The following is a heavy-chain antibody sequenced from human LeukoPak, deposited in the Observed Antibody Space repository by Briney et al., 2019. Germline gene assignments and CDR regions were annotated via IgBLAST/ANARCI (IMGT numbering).Heavy chain of an antibody. Sequence: PGGSLRLSCAASGFTFSKYGAWVRQAPGKGLEWVSAITSSGATHYADSVKGRFTISGDNSKNTLYLQMNSLGAEDTAVYYCANGRSESYHYWGRGTLVTVSS. V-gene: IGHV3-23*01. CDR1: GFTFSKYG. CDR3: ANGRSESYHY. J-gene: IGHJ4*02. D-gene: IGHD1-26*01. CDR2: ITSSGAT.